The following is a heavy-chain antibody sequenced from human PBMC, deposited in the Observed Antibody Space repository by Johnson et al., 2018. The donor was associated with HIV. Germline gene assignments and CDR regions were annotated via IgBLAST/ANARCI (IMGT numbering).Heavy chain of an antibody. CDR2: IRYDGSNK. Sequence: QEQLVESGGGVVQPGGSLRLSCAASGFTFRSYGMHWVRQAPGKGLAWVAFIRYDGSNKYYADSVKGRFTISRDNSKNTLYLQMNSLRTEDTAVYYCAARGLWTYDAFDIWGQGTMVTVSS. D-gene: IGHD4/OR15-4a*01. V-gene: IGHV3-30*02. J-gene: IGHJ3*02. CDR3: AARGLWTYDAFDI. CDR1: GFTFRSYG.